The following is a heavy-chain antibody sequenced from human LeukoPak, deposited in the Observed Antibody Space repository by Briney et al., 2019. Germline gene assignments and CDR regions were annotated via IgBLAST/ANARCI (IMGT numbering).Heavy chain of an antibody. V-gene: IGHV1-18*01. D-gene: IGHD3-22*01. CDR3: ARVGYDSSGHHRYAFDI. Sequence: ASVKVSCKASGYTFITYGISWVRQAPGQGLEWMGWTNPRNGNTNYVQNLQGRVTMTTDTSTSTAYMELRSLRSDDTAVYYCARVGYDSSGHHRYAFDIWGQGTMVTDFS. CDR1: GYTFITYG. J-gene: IGHJ3*02. CDR2: TNPRNGNT.